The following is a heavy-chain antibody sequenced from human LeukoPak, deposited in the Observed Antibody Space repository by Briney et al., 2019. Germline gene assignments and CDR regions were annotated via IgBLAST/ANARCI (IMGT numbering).Heavy chain of an antibody. V-gene: IGHV3-23*01. D-gene: IGHD3-10*01. CDR3: AMVRGVIKYYYFDY. J-gene: IGHJ4*02. CDR1: GFTFSSYA. Sequence: GGSLRLSCAASGFTFSSYAMSWVRQAPGKGLEWVSAISGSGGSTYYADSVKGRFTISRDNSKNTLYLRMNSLRAEDTAVYYCAMVRGVIKYYYFDYWGQGTLVTVSS. CDR2: ISGSGGST.